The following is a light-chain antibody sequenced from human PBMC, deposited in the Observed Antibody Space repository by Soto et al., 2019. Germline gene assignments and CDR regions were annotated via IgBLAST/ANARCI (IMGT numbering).Light chain of an antibody. V-gene: IGKV1-5*01. CDR3: QQYNTYSSLT. CDR1: QNIERW. CDR2: DAS. Sequence: DSQLTQSRPNRSAYVEGRVRLTCRASQNIERWQAWYQQKLGRAPRLLIYDASSLESGVPSRFSGSGYGTEFTLTISSLQPDDFATYYCQQYNTYSSLTFGGGTKVDIK. J-gene: IGKJ4*01.